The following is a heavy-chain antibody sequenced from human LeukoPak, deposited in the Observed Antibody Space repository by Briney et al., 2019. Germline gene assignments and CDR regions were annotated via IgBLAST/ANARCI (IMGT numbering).Heavy chain of an antibody. CDR3: ARDYYDSSGYYEGPDY. D-gene: IGHD3-22*01. V-gene: IGHV3-33*01. Sequence: GGSLRLSCAASGFTFSSYGMHWVRQAPGKGLEWVAVIWYDGSNKYYADSVKGRFTISRDNSKNTLYLQMNSLRAEDTAVYYCARDYYDSSGYYEGPDYWGQGTLVTVSS. CDR2: IWYDGSNK. J-gene: IGHJ4*02. CDR1: GFTFSSYG.